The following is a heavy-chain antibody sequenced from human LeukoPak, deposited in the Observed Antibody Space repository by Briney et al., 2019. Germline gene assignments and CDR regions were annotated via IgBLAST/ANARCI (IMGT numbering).Heavy chain of an antibody. CDR1: GFTFSSRDW. Sequence: GGSLRLSCVASGFTFSSRDWMTWVRQAPGKGLEWVANIKQDGSEKNYVDSVKGRFTISRDNAKNSVDLQMNSLRVEDTAIYYCARDGGQGTMVRGPKGAFDIWGQGTMVTVSS. V-gene: IGHV3-7*01. CDR3: ARDGGQGTMVRGPKGAFDI. CDR2: IKQDGSEK. D-gene: IGHD3-10*01. J-gene: IGHJ3*02.